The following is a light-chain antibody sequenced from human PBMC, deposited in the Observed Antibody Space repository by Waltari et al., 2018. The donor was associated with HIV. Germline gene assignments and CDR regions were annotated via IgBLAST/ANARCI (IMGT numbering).Light chain of an antibody. CDR3: QSYDSSLSGYV. J-gene: IGLJ1*01. Sequence: QSVLTQPPSVSGSPGQRVTISCTGSSSNIWAGYDVHWYQQLPGTAPKLLIYGNSNLPSGVPDRFSGSKSGTSASLAITGLQAEDEADYYCQSYDSSLSGYVFGTGTKVTVL. CDR2: GNS. V-gene: IGLV1-40*01. CDR1: SSNIWAGYD.